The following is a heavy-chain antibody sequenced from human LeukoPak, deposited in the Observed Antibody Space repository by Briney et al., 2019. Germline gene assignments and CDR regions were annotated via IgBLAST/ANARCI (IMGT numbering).Heavy chain of an antibody. CDR3: ARLDYYDFHLEY. V-gene: IGHV3-53*01. CDR1: GFTFSSYW. CDR2: IYSGGST. Sequence: GGSLRLSCAASGFTFSSYWMSWVRQAPGKGLEWVSVIYSGGSTYYADSVKGRFTISRDNSKNTVYLQMNSLRAEDTAMYYCARLDYYDFHLEYWGQGTLVTVSS. J-gene: IGHJ4*02. D-gene: IGHD3-22*01.